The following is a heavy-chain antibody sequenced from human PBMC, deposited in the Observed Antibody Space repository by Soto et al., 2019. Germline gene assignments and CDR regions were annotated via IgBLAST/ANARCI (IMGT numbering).Heavy chain of an antibody. CDR3: AKYYYDSSGYPSGYGMDV. V-gene: IGHV3-11*01. CDR1: GFTFSDYY. Sequence: QVQLVESGGGLVKPGGSLRLSCAASGFTFSDYYMSWIRQAPGKGLEWVSYISSSGRTIYNADSVKGRFTISRDNAKNSLYLQMNSLRAEDTAVYYCAKYYYDSSGYPSGYGMDVWGQGTTVTVSS. CDR2: ISSSGRTI. J-gene: IGHJ6*02. D-gene: IGHD3-22*01.